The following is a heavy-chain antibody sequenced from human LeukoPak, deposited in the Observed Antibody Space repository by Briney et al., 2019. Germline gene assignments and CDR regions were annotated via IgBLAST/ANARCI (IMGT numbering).Heavy chain of an antibody. V-gene: IGHV1-8*01. CDR3: ATVFQLAYCSGGSCYSNWFDP. Sequence: GASVKVSCKASGYTFTSYDINWVRQATGQGLEWMGWMNPNSGNTGYAQKFQGRVTMTRNTSISTAYMELSSLRSEDTAVYYCATVFQLAYCSGGSCYSNWFDPWGQGTLVTVSS. CDR1: GYTFTSYD. D-gene: IGHD2-15*01. CDR2: MNPNSGNT. J-gene: IGHJ5*02.